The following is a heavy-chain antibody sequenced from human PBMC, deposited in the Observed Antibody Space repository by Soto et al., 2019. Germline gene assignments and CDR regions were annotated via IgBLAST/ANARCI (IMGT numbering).Heavy chain of an antibody. V-gene: IGHV1-18*01. D-gene: IGHD2-2*01. CDR2: ISTHNENI. Sequence: ASVKVSCKASGYTFSSSGISWVRQAPGQGLEWMGWISTHNENINYAQRFQGRVTMTRDTSTSTAYMEMRSLGSDGTAVYYCGREIHCSTTPCDYRGIDVWGQGTTVTVSS. J-gene: IGHJ6*02. CDR1: GYTFSSSG. CDR3: GREIHCSTTPCDYRGIDV.